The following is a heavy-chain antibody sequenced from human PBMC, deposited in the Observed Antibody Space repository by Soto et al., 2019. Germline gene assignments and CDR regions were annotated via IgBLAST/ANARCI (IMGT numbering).Heavy chain of an antibody. V-gene: IGHV2-5*02. J-gene: IGHJ4*02. Sequence: QITLNESGPTQVKPRQTLTLTCTFSGFSLTTSGVGVGWIRQSPGKAPEWLALLYWDDDKRYSPSLKSRLTITKDTAKNQVVLTMADLDPADTATYYCAHRXXXXXXXXXTTTAIYXDFWGQGTPV. CDR1: GFSLTTSGVG. D-gene: IGHD1-1*01. CDR3: AHRXXXXXXXXXTTTAIYXDF. CDR2: LYWDDDK.